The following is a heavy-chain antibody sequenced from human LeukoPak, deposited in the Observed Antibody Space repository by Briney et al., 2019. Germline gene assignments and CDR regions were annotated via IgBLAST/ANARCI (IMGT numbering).Heavy chain of an antibody. V-gene: IGHV3-23*01. J-gene: IGHJ3*02. D-gene: IGHD4-17*01. CDR3: VLFGDYESPDGFDI. Sequence: GGSLRLSCTVSGLTFSDYAMNWVRQAPGKGLEWVSAISGTGGGKYYAESVKGRFTISRANSKNTLYLQMNSLRADDTAVYYCVLFGDYESPDGFDIWGQGTMVTVSS. CDR2: ISGTGGGK. CDR1: GLTFSDYA.